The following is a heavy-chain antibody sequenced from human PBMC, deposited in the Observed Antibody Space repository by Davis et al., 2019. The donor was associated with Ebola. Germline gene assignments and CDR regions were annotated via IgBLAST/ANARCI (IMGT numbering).Heavy chain of an antibody. CDR3: ARGYCSGGSCYYYGMDV. D-gene: IGHD2-15*01. Sequence: LRLSCTVSGGSISSGAYYWTWIRQHPGRGLEWIGNIYNSGSTYYNPSLKSRVTMSLDMSKNQLSQRLRSVTAADTAVYYCARGYCSGGSCYYYGMDVWGKGTTVTVSS. J-gene: IGHJ6*04. CDR2: IYNSGST. V-gene: IGHV4-31*03. CDR1: GGSISSGAYY.